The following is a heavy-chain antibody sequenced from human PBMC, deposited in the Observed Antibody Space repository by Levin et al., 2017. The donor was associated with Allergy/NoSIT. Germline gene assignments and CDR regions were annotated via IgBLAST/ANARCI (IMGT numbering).Heavy chain of an antibody. CDR3: AARVFDY. Sequence: PGGSLRLSCAVSGLNFNSYGMNWVRQARGKGLEWVALISGAGSDGFYADSVRGRFTISRDNSKSILYLQMNSQRPDDTAVYYCAARVFDYWGQGTLVTVSS. CDR2: ISGAGSDG. J-gene: IGHJ4*02. V-gene: IGHV3-30*03. CDR1: GLNFNSYG.